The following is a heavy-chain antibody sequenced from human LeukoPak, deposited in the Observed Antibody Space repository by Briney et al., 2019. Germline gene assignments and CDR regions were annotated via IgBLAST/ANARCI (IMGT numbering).Heavy chain of an antibody. CDR1: GFTFSSYG. CDR2: ISYDGSNK. J-gene: IGHJ5*02. D-gene: IGHD4-17*01. Sequence: GGSLRLSCAASGFTFSSYGMHWVRKAPGKGLEWVAVISYDGSNKYYADSVKGRFTISRDNSKNTLYLQMNSLRAEDTAVYYCAKDRRIFQDYGDYEDWFDPWGQGTLVTVSS. CDR3: AKDRRIFQDYGDYEDWFDP. V-gene: IGHV3-30*18.